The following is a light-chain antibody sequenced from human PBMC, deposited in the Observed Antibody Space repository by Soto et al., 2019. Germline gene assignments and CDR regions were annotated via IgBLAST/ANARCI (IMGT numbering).Light chain of an antibody. CDR3: QQYGSSPQT. V-gene: IGKV3-20*01. Sequence: EIGLNQSPGTLSLSPGERATLSCRASQSVRRYLAWYQQKPGQAPRLLIYDASNRATGIPARFSGSGSGTDFTLTISRLEPEDFAVYYCQQYGSSPQTFGQGTKVDIK. CDR2: DAS. CDR1: QSVRRY. J-gene: IGKJ1*01.